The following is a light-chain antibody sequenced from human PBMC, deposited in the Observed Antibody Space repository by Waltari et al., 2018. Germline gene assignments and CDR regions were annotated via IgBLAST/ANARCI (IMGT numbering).Light chain of an antibody. CDR3: QQYNSYPWT. CDR2: KAS. J-gene: IGKJ1*01. CDR1: QSISTW. V-gene: IGKV1-5*03. Sequence: TCRASQSISTWLAWYQQKPGKAPNLLIYKASTLQSGGPLRFGGSGSATEFTLTISSLQPDDFATYYCQQYNSYPWTFGQGTKVEIK.